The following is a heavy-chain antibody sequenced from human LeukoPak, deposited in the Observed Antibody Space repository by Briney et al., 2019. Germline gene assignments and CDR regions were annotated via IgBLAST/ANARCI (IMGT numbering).Heavy chain of an antibody. CDR2: STGNGGDT. V-gene: IGHV3-23*01. D-gene: IGHD6-6*01. Sequence: GGSLRLSCAASGFTFSSYAMSGVRQTPGKGLEWDSASTGNGGDTYSADSVKGRLTISRDNSKNTLYLQMDSLRAEDAAVYYCAKGSSSSRPYYFDYWGQGTLVTVSS. CDR3: AKGSSSSRPYYFDY. J-gene: IGHJ4*02. CDR1: GFTFSSYA.